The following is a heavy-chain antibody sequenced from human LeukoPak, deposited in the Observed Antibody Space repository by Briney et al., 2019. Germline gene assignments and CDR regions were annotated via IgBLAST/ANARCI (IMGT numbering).Heavy chain of an antibody. D-gene: IGHD3-10*01. J-gene: IGHJ6*02. CDR1: GGSVSSVSYY. CDR2: IYHTGTT. V-gene: IGHV4-61*01. CDR3: ARDRLDYYGSGNYYYYGLDV. Sequence: SETLSRTCSVSGGSVSSVSYYWSWIRQPPGKGLEWIGYIYHTGTTNYNPSLKSRVTISLDTSKNQFSLRLSSVTAADTAVYYCARDRLDYYGSGNYYYYGLDVWGQGTTVTVSS.